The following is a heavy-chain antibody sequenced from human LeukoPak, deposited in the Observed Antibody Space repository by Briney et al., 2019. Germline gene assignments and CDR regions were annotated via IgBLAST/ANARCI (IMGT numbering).Heavy chain of an antibody. Sequence: ASVKVSCKASGYTFTGYGISWVRQAPGQGLEWMGWISAYNGNTNYAQKLQGRVTMTTDTSTSTAYMELRSLRSDDTAVYYCARDQMPYYYDSSGYYYLFDIWGQGTMVTVSS. CDR3: ARDQMPYYYDSSGYYYLFDI. D-gene: IGHD3-22*01. V-gene: IGHV1-18*01. CDR2: ISAYNGNT. J-gene: IGHJ3*02. CDR1: GYTFTGYG.